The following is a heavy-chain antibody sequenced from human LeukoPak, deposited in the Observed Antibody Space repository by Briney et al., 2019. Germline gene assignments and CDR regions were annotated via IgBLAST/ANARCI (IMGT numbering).Heavy chain of an antibody. V-gene: IGHV1-69*13. Sequence: ASVKVSCKASGGTFSSYAISWVRQAPGQGLEWMGGIIPIFGTANYAQKFQGRVTITADESTSTAYMELSSLRSEDTAVYYCARAPLGVVVPAAMPAYYYMDVWGKGTTVTISS. CDR1: GGTFSSYA. D-gene: IGHD2-2*01. CDR2: IIPIFGTA. J-gene: IGHJ6*03. CDR3: ARAPLGVVVPAAMPAYYYMDV.